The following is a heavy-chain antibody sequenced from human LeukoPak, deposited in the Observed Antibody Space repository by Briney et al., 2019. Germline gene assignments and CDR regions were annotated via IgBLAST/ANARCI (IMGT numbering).Heavy chain of an antibody. D-gene: IGHD3-3*01. V-gene: IGHV1-69*13. CDR3: ARGQDCDFWSGKDY. J-gene: IGHJ4*02. CDR2: IIPIFGTA. CDR1: GGTFSSYA. Sequence: GASVKVSCKASGGTFSSYAISWVRQAPGQGLEWMGGIIPIFGTANYAQKFQGRVTITADESTSTAYMELSSLRSEDTAVYYCARGQDCDFWSGKDYWGQGTLVTVSS.